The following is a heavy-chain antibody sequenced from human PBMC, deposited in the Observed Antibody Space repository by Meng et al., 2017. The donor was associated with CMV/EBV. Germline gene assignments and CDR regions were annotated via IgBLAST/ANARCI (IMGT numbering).Heavy chain of an antibody. V-gene: IGHV1-69*05. CDR2: IIPIFGTA. CDR1: GGTFSSYA. D-gene: IGHD1-7*01. J-gene: IGHJ6*02. CDR3: ASGRLELGYYYYYGMDV. Sequence: SVKVSCKASGGTFSSYAISWVRQAPGQGLEWMGGIIPIFGTANYAQKFQGRVTITTDESTSTAFMELSSLRSEDTAVYYCASGRLELGYYYYYGMDVWGQGTTVTVSS.